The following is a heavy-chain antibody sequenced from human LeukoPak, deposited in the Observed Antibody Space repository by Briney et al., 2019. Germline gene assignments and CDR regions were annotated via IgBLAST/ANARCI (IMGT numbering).Heavy chain of an antibody. D-gene: IGHD6-19*01. CDR2: IFYTGST. V-gene: IGHV4-59*01. J-gene: IGHJ4*02. CDR1: AGSISGYF. Sequence: SETLSLTCTVSAGSISGYFWSWIRQPPGKGLEWIGYIFYTGSTNYNPSLKSRATLSLDTSKNQFSLRLTSVTAADTAVYYCARKLSSGWYGFDYWGQGILATVAS. CDR3: ARKLSSGWYGFDY.